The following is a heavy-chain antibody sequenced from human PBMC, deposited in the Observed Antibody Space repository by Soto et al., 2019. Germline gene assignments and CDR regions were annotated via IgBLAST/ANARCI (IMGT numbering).Heavy chain of an antibody. J-gene: IGHJ4*02. Sequence: PGGSLRLSCEVSGFNFNNYGINWARQAPGKGLEWVSSVSKSDYTYYSDSVKGRFTISRDNAKNSVSLQMNTLRAEDTAVYYCAREDSIIIPAVSDFWGQGTLVTVSS. CDR3: AREDSIIIPAVSDF. CDR2: VSKSDYT. CDR1: GFNFNNYG. V-gene: IGHV3-21*01. D-gene: IGHD2-2*01.